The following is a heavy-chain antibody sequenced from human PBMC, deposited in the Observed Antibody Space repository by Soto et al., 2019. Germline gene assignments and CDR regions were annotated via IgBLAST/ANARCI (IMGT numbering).Heavy chain of an antibody. J-gene: IGHJ4*02. V-gene: IGHV3-48*01. CDR1: GFTFIPYA. CDR2: ISKSSDST. CDR3: AAGSISGVYFDY. D-gene: IGHD7-27*01. Sequence: SLRLSCAASGFTFIPYAMTWVRQSPGKGPEWISWISKSSDSTYYADSVKGRFTISRDNAKNSLYLQMSSLRAEDTAVYYCAAGSISGVYFDYWGPGTLVTVSS.